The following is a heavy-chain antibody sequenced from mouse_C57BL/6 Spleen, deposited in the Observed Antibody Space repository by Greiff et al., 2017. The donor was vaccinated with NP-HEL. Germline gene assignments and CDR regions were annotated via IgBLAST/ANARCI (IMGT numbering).Heavy chain of an antibody. Sequence: VQLQQSGPELVKPGASVKISCKASGYTFTDYYMNWVKQSHGKSLEWIGDINPNNGGTSYNQKFKGKATLTVDKSSSTAYMELRSLTSEDSAVYYCARREAYYSNLYAMDYWGQGTSVTVSS. CDR2: INPNNGGT. J-gene: IGHJ4*01. V-gene: IGHV1-26*01. D-gene: IGHD2-5*01. CDR1: GYTFTDYY. CDR3: ARREAYYSNLYAMDY.